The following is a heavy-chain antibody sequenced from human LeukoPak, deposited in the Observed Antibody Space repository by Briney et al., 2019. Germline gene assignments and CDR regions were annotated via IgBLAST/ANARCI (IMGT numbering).Heavy chain of an antibody. CDR3: AKAEGYDILTGLDY. J-gene: IGHJ4*02. Sequence: GGSLRLSCAASGFTFSSYEMNWVRQAPGKGLEWVSGIGASGGSTYYADSVKGRFTISRDNSKNTLYLQMNSLRTEDTAVYYCAKAEGYDILTGLDYWGQGTLVTVSS. CDR1: GFTFSSYE. CDR2: IGASGGST. D-gene: IGHD3-9*01. V-gene: IGHV3-23*01.